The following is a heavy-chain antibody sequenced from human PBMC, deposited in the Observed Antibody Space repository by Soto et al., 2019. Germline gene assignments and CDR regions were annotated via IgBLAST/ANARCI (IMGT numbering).Heavy chain of an antibody. J-gene: IGHJ6*02. CDR1: GGTFSSYA. D-gene: IGHD4-17*01. V-gene: IGHV1-69*12. CDR2: IIPIFGTA. Sequence: QVQLVQSGAEVKKPGSSVKVSCKASGGTFSSYAICWVRQAPGQGLEWMGGIIPIFGTANYAQKFQGRVTITADESTSTAYMELSSPRSEVTAVYYCARVPDSVYGDEYYYGMDVWGQGTMVTVSS. CDR3: ARVPDSVYGDEYYYGMDV.